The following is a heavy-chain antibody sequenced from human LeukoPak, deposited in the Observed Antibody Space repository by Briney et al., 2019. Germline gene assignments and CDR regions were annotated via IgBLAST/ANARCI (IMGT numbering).Heavy chain of an antibody. J-gene: IGHJ4*02. CDR2: IYPGDSDT. D-gene: IGHD2-21*02. CDR3: ARSDCGGDCYPGYYFDY. Sequence: GESLKISCKGSGYSFTRYWIGWVRQMPGKGLEWMGIIYPGDSDTRYSPSFQGQVTISADKSISTAYLQWSSLKASDTAMYYCARSDCGGDCYPGYYFDYWGQGTLVTVSS. CDR1: GYSFTRYW. V-gene: IGHV5-51*01.